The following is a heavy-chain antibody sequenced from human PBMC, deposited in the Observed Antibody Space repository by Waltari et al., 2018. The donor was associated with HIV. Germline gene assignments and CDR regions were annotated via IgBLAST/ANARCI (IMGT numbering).Heavy chain of an antibody. CDR1: GGSFTGYY. V-gene: IGHV4-34*01. J-gene: IGHJ6*02. Sequence: QERLDQWGPGLLKHSEPLSSTCAVYGGSFTGYYWTWVSKVPGTELEWIGEIKYKGTSDYNPSLKIRVTLSIDKSKSQISLKLTPVIAADTAVYYCARGPFYFDVGGAALVRGDYSYYYGLDVWGQGTTVIVSS. D-gene: IGHD2-21*01. CDR2: IKYKGTS. CDR3: ARGPFYFDVGGAALVRGDYSYYYGLDV.